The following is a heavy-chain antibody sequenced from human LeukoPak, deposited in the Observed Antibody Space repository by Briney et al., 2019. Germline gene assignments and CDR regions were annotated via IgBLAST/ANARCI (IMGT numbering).Heavy chain of an antibody. J-gene: IGHJ5*02. Sequence: GASVKVSCKASGYTFTSYGISWVRQAPGQGLEWMGWISAYNGNTNYAQKLQGRVTMTTDTSTSTAYMELRSPRSDDTAVYYCARIIVGSGWYNWFDPWGQGTLVTVSS. CDR1: GYTFTSYG. CDR3: ARIIVGSGWYNWFDP. D-gene: IGHD6-19*01. CDR2: ISAYNGNT. V-gene: IGHV1-18*01.